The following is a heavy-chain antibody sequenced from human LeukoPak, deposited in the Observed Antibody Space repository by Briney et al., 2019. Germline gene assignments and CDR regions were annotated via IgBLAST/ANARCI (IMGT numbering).Heavy chain of an antibody. J-gene: IGHJ5*02. CDR1: GVSLTSNKW. CDR3: ARGHGGGGSSDWFDP. CDR2: IYHGGST. Sequence: SETLSLTCAVSGVSLTSNKWGGWVRQSPGKGREGIGEIYHGGSTNYNPSLESRLSISMDKFQNQFSLKLTSVTVADTAVYFCARGHGGGGSSDWFDPWGQGILVTVSS. D-gene: IGHD3-10*01. V-gene: IGHV4-4*02.